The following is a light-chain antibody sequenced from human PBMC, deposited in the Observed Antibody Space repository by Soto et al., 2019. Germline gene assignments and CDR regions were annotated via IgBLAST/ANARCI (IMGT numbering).Light chain of an antibody. CDR1: SSNIGINF. J-gene: IGLJ3*02. CDR3: AAWDDSLSGRL. Sequence: QSVLTQPPSASGTPGQRVTISCSGGSSNIGINFVSWYQQLPGTAPRLLIYRNIERPSGVPDRFSGSKSGTSASLAISGLRSEDEAHYYCAAWDDSLSGRLFGGGTKLTVL. CDR2: RNI. V-gene: IGLV1-47*01.